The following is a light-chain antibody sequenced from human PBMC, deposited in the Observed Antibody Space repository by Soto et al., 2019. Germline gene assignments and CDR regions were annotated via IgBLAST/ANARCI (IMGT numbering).Light chain of an antibody. Sequence: DIQMTQSPSFLSASVGDRVTISCRASQSINTYLNWYQHKPGKAPKLLIYGTSDLQSGVSSRFSGGGSGTDFTLTISSLQPEDFATYYCQQSFSTLLITFGQGTRLEFK. CDR1: QSINTY. J-gene: IGKJ5*01. CDR2: GTS. CDR3: QQSFSTLLIT. V-gene: IGKV1-39*01.